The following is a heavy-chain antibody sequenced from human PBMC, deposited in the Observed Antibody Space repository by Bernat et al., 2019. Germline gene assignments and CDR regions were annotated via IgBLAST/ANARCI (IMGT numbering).Heavy chain of an antibody. V-gene: IGHV3-9*01. CDR2: ISWNSGSI. CDR1: GFTFDDYA. J-gene: IGHJ5*02. Sequence: EVQLVESGGGLVQPGRSLRLSCAASGFTFDDYAMHWVRQAPGKGLDWVSGISWNSGSIGYADSVTGRFTISRYNAKNSPYLQMNSLRAEDTALYYCAKDGADGCSYGSGFAPPETWGQGTLVTVSS. CDR3: AKDGADGCSYGSGFAPPET. D-gene: IGHD5-18*01.